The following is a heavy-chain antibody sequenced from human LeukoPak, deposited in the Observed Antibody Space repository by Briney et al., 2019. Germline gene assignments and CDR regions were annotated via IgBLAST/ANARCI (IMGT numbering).Heavy chain of an antibody. J-gene: IGHJ6*02. V-gene: IGHV3-11*01. Sequence: GGSLRLSCVASGFTFRDYYMTWIRQAPGKGLEWLSYISRSGDTLYYADSVEGRFTISRDNAKNSLYLQMNSLRAEDTAVYYCAREVVIFPDYYYYGMDVWGQGTTVTASS. D-gene: IGHD3-9*01. CDR3: AREVVIFPDYYYYGMDV. CDR2: ISRSGDTL. CDR1: GFTFRDYY.